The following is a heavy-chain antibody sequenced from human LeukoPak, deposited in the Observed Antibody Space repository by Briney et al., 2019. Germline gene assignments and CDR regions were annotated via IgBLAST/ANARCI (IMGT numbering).Heavy chain of an antibody. Sequence: SETLSLTCAVYGGSFSGYYWSWIRQPPGKGLEWIGEINHSGSTNYNPPLKSRVTISVDTSKNQFSLKLSSVTAADTAVYYCARGRSNYYYYGMDVWGQGTTVTVSS. CDR3: ARGRSNYYYYGMDV. J-gene: IGHJ6*02. CDR2: INHSGST. D-gene: IGHD4-11*01. CDR1: GGSFSGYY. V-gene: IGHV4-34*01.